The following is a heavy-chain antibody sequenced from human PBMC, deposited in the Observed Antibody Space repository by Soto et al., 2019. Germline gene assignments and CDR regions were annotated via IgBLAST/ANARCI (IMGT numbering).Heavy chain of an antibody. D-gene: IGHD2-2*01. CDR2: ISYDGSNK. V-gene: IGHV3-30*18. CDR1: GFTFSSYG. CDR3: AKDGGCSSTSCYSPYYFDY. Sequence: LRLSCAASGFTFSSYGMHWVRQAPGKGLEWVAVISYDGSNKYYADSVKGRFTISRDNSKNTLYLQMNSLRAEDTAVYYCAKDGGCSSTSCYSPYYFDYWGQGTLVTVSS. J-gene: IGHJ4*02.